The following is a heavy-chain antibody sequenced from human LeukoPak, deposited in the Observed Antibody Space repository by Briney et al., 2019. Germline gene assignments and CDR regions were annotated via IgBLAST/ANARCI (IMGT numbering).Heavy chain of an antibody. CDR2: INTDGTST. D-gene: IGHD3-9*01. CDR1: GFTFSTYW. J-gene: IGHJ3*02. CDR3: ARTIGSKNAFDI. V-gene: IGHV3-74*01. Sequence: GGSLRLSCAASGFTFSTYWMHWVRQAPGKGLVWVSRINTDGTSTKYADSVKGRFTISRDNGNNTLYLQMNSLRAEDTAVYYCARTIGSKNAFDIWGQGTMVTVSS.